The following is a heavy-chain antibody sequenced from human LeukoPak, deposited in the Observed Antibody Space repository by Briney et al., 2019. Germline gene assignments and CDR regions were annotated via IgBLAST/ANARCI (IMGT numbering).Heavy chain of an antibody. CDR1: GYSISSGYY. D-gene: IGHD1-26*01. CDR3: ARVLVGAKNFDY. J-gene: IGHJ4*02. Sequence: SETLSLTCTVSGYSISSGYYWGWIRQPPGKGLEWIGSIYHSGSTSYNPSLKSRVTISVDTSKNQFSLKLSSVTAADTAVYYCARVLVGAKNFDYWGQGTLVTVSS. CDR2: IYHSGST. V-gene: IGHV4-38-2*02.